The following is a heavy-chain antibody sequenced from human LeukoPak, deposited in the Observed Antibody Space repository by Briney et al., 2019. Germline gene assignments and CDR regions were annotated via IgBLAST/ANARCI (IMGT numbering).Heavy chain of an antibody. CDR3: ARVAVSGPTGWFDS. Sequence: PGGSLRLSCTASGFTFGDYAMSWFRQAPGKGLEWVSSISSTSAYIHYADSVKGRFTISRDNVDNVVYLEMNNLGAEDTATYYCARVAVSGPTGWFDSWGQRTLVILSS. CDR2: ISSTSAYI. V-gene: IGHV3-21*01. J-gene: IGHJ5*01. CDR1: GFTFGDYA. D-gene: IGHD2-8*02.